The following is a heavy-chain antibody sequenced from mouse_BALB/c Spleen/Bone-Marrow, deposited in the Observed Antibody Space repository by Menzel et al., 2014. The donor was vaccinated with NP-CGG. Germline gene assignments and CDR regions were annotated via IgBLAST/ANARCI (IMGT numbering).Heavy chain of an antibody. CDR1: GFTFSNYG. V-gene: IGHV5-6*02. CDR2: ISSGGSYT. J-gene: IGHJ4*01. Sequence: EVKVVESGGDLVKPGGSLKLSCAASGFTFSNYGMSWVRQTSDKRLEWVATISSGGSYTYYPDSVKGRFTISRDNAKNTLYLQMSSLKSEDTAMYYCARRDGGPMDYWGQGTSVTVSS. CDR3: ARRDGGPMDY. D-gene: IGHD2-3*01.